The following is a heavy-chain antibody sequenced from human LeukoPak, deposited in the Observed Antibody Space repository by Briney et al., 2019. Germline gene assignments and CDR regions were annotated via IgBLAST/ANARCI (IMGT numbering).Heavy chain of an antibody. V-gene: IGHV3-66*02. CDR1: GLTISSYW. Sequence: PGGSLRLSCAASGLTISSYWMHWVRQAPGKGLEWVSVIYSGGSTYYADSVKGRFTISRDNSKNTLYLQMNSLRAEDTAVYYCARAAVTTFAYYYYYYMDVWGKGTTVTVSS. CDR3: ARAAVTTFAYYYYYYMDV. D-gene: IGHD4-17*01. CDR2: IYSGGST. J-gene: IGHJ6*03.